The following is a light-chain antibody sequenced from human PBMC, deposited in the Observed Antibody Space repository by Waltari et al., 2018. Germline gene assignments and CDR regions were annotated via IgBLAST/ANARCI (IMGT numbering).Light chain of an antibody. CDR1: SSDVGAYNY. CDR3: TSYTSRGTRV. V-gene: IGLV2-14*01. CDR2: EVS. Sequence: QSALTQPASVSGSPGQSITISCTGTSSDVGAYNYVSWYQQHPGKAPKLMISEVSDRPSGVSNRFSGSKSGNTASLTISGLQAEDEADYYCTSYTSRGTRVFGGGTKLTVL. J-gene: IGLJ3*02.